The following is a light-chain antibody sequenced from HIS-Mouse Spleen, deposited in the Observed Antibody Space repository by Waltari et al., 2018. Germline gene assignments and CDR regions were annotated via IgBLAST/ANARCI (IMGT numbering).Light chain of an antibody. CDR2: EDN. CDR1: RGRIASNS. V-gene: IGLV6-57*04. CDR3: QSYDSSNQV. Sequence: NFMLTQPHSVSESPGKTVTISCTRSRGRIASNSVQWYQQRPGSAPTTVIYEDNQRPSGVPDRFSGSIDSSSNSASLTISGLKTEDEADYYCQSYDSSNQVFGGGTKLTVL. J-gene: IGLJ3*02.